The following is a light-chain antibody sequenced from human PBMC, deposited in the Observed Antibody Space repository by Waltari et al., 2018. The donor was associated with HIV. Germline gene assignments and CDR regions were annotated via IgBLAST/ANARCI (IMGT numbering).Light chain of an antibody. V-gene: IGKV1-39*01. Sequence: DIQKTQSPSSLSASVGDRVTITCRASQSISSYLNWYQQKPGKAPKLLIYAASSLQSGVPSRFSGSGSGTDFTLTISSLQPEDFATYYCQQSYSTLLTFGQGTKVEIK. CDR3: QQSYSTLLT. J-gene: IGKJ1*01. CDR1: QSISSY. CDR2: AAS.